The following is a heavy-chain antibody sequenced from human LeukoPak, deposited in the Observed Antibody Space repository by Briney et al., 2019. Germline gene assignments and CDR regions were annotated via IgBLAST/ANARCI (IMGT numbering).Heavy chain of an antibody. CDR2: IKQDGSET. CDR1: GFTLSSYW. D-gene: IGHD1-26*01. CDR3: ARDSVGAPEDY. V-gene: IGHV3-7*01. J-gene: IGHJ4*02. Sequence: PGGSLRLSCAASGFTLSSYWMSWVRQAPGKGLEWVANIKQDGSETYYVDSVKGRFTISRDNAKNSLYLQMNSLRAEDTAVYYCARDSVGAPEDYWGQGTLVTVSS.